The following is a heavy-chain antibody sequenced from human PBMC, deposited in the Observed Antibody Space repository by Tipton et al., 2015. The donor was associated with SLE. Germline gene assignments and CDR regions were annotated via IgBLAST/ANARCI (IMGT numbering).Heavy chain of an antibody. Sequence: SLRLSCAASGFTFDDYAMHWVRQAPGKGLEWVSGISWNSGSIGYADSVKGRFTISRDNAKNSLYLQMNSLRAEDTALYYCANARGGGRHFDYWGQGTLVTVSS. CDR1: GFTFDDYA. CDR3: ANARGGGRHFDY. V-gene: IGHV3-9*01. CDR2: ISWNSGSI. J-gene: IGHJ4*02. D-gene: IGHD3-16*01.